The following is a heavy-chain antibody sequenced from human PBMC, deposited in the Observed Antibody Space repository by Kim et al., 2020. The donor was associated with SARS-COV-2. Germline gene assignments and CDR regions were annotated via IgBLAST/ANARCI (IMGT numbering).Heavy chain of an antibody. D-gene: IGHD6-6*01. CDR1: GFTFSSYG. J-gene: IGHJ2*01. CDR2: IWYDGSNK. V-gene: IGHV3-33*01. Sequence: GGSLRLSCAASGFTFSSYGMHWVRQAPGKGLEWVAVIWYDGSNKYYADSVKGRFTISRDNSKNTLYLQMNSLRAEDTAVYYCARDRRAGAARGRVYWYFDLWGRGTLVTVSS. CDR3: ARDRRAGAARGRVYWYFDL.